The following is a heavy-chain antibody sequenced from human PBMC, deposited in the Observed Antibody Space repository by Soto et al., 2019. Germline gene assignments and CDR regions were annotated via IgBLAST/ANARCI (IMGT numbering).Heavy chain of an antibody. D-gene: IGHD3-9*01. V-gene: IGHV1-2*04. J-gene: IGHJ3*02. CDR2: INPNSGGT. CDR3: ATALRYFDWLGPRHAFDI. CDR1: GYTFTGYY. Sequence: GASVKVSCKASGYTFTGYYMHWVRQAPGQGLEWMGWINPNSGGTNYAQKFQGWVTMTRDTSISTAYMELSRLRSDDTAVCYCATALRYFDWLGPRHAFDIWGQGTMVTVSS.